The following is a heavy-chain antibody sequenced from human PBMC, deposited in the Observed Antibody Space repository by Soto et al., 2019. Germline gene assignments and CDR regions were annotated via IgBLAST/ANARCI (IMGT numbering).Heavy chain of an antibody. V-gene: IGHV3-53*01. CDR1: GFTVSSNY. CDR3: ARLLQYSYGYSGAYFDL. CDR2: IYSGGST. J-gene: IGHJ2*01. D-gene: IGHD5-18*01. Sequence: GGSLRLSCAASGFTVSSNYMSWVRQAPGKGLEWVSVIYSGGSTYYADSVKGRFTISRGNSKNTLYLQMNSLRAEDTAVYYCARLLQYSYGYSGAYFDLWGRGTLVTVSS.